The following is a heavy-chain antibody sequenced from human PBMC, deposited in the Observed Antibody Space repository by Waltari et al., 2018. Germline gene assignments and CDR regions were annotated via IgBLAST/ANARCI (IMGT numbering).Heavy chain of an antibody. J-gene: IGHJ5*02. Sequence: QVQLVQSGAEVKKPGASVKVSCKASGYTFTGYYMHWVRQATGQGLEWMGRINPNSGGTNYAQKFQGRVTMTRDTSISTAYMELSRLRSDDTAVYYCARDADIVLMVYANNWFDPWGQGTLVTVSS. CDR1: GYTFTGYY. V-gene: IGHV1-2*06. CDR3: ARDADIVLMVYANNWFDP. CDR2: INPNSGGT. D-gene: IGHD2-8*01.